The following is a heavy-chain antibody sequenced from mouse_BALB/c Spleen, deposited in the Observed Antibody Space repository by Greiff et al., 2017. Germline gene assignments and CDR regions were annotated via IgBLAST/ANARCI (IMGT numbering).Heavy chain of an antibody. CDR1: GFTFSSYA. Sequence: EVKLVESGGGLVKPGGSLKLSCAASGFTFSSYAMSWVRQTPEKRLEWVASISSGGSTYYPDSVKGRFTISRDNARNILYLQMSSLRSEDTAMYYCARGVITTGYYFDYWGQGTTLTVSS. V-gene: IGHV5-6-5*01. D-gene: IGHD2-4*01. CDR3: ARGVITTGYYFDY. CDR2: ISSGGST. J-gene: IGHJ2*01.